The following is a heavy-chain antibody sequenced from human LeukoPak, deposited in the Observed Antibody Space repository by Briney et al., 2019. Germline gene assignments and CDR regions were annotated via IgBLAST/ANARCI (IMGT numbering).Heavy chain of an antibody. Sequence: GGSLRLSCAASGFTFNSYAMSWVRQAPGKGLEWVSSIIGSGGSTYYTDSVKGRFTISRDNSKNTLYLQMNSLRAEDTAVYYCVKDQDSGAYSRFDYWGQGTLVTVSS. V-gene: IGHV3-23*01. CDR3: VKDQDSGAYSRFDY. D-gene: IGHD3-22*01. CDR2: IIGSGGST. J-gene: IGHJ4*02. CDR1: GFTFNSYA.